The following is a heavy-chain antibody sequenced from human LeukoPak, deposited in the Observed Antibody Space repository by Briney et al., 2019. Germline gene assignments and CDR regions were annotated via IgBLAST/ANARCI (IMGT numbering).Heavy chain of an antibody. J-gene: IGHJ2*01. CDR1: GFTFSSYW. V-gene: IGHV3-7*03. CDR3: TRKSSSWWYWYFDL. Sequence: GGSLRLSCAASGFTFSSYWMSWVRQAPGKGLEWVANIKQDGSEKYYVDSVKGRFTISRDNAKNSLYLQMNSLKTEDTAVYYCTRKSSSWWYWYFDLWGRGTLVTVSS. CDR2: IKQDGSEK. D-gene: IGHD6-13*01.